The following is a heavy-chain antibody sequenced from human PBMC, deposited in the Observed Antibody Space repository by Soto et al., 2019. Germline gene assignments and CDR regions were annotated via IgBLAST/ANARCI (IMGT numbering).Heavy chain of an antibody. CDR2: ISYDGSNK. J-gene: IGHJ5*02. Sequence: QVQLVESGGGVVQPGRSLRLSCAASGFTFSSYAMHWVRQAPGKGLEWVAVISYDGSNKYYADSVKGRFTISRDNSKNTLDLQMNSLRAEDTAVYYCARERRYCISTSCYARGWFDPWGQGTLVTVSS. CDR1: GFTFSSYA. V-gene: IGHV3-30-3*01. CDR3: ARERRYCISTSCYARGWFDP. D-gene: IGHD2-2*01.